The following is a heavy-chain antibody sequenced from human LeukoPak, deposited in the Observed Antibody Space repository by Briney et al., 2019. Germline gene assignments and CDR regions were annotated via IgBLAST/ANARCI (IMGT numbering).Heavy chain of an antibody. J-gene: IGHJ4*02. CDR2: ITGSGGST. Sequence: PPGGSLLLSCAASGITFSSYGMSGARKAQGKGREGVSAITGSGGSTYYADSGKGRFNKYRDNSKNTLYLQMNTLRAEETAVYYCAKDRLGAILYFDNWGQGTLVTVSS. V-gene: IGHV3-23*01. CDR1: GITFSSYG. D-gene: IGHD3-3*02. CDR3: AKDRLGAILYFDN.